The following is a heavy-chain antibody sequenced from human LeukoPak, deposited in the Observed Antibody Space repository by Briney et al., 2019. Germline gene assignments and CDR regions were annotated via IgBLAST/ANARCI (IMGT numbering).Heavy chain of an antibody. CDR2: ISSSSSYI. J-gene: IGHJ4*02. CDR1: GFTFSSCS. Sequence: GGSLRLSCAASGFTFSSCSMNWVRQAPGKGLEWVSSISSSSSYIYYADSVKGRFTISRDNAKNSLYLQMNSLRAEDTAVYYCARALVAAAGSEVLDYWGQGTLVTVSS. V-gene: IGHV3-21*01. D-gene: IGHD6-13*01. CDR3: ARALVAAAGSEVLDY.